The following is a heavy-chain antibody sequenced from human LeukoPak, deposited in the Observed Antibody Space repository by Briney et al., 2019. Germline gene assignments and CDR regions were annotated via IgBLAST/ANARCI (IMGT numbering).Heavy chain of an antibody. J-gene: IGHJ4*02. Sequence: SETLSLTCSVSSGSISSGGYYWNWIRQHPGKGLESIGCIYYSGSTYYNPSLKSRVTISVDTSKNQFSLKLNSVTAADTAVYYCARSAPFYGTRYWGQGTLVTVSS. D-gene: IGHD3-16*01. V-gene: IGHV4-31*03. CDR3: ARSAPFYGTRY. CDR1: SGSISSGGYY. CDR2: IYYSGST.